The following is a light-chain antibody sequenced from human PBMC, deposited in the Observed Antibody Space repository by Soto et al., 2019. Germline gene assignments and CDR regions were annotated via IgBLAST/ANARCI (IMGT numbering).Light chain of an antibody. J-gene: IGKJ1*01. CDR2: DAS. CDR1: QSISSW. Sequence: DIQMTQSPSTLSASVGDRVTITCRASQSISSWLAWYQQXXXKAPKLLIYDASSLESGVPSRFSGSGSGTEFTLTISSLQPDDFATYYCQQYNSYPAFGQGTKVEIK. V-gene: IGKV1-5*01. CDR3: QQYNSYPA.